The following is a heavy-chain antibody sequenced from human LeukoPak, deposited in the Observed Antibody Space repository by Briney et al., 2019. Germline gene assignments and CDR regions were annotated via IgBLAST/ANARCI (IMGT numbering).Heavy chain of an antibody. CDR1: GGTFSSYA. CDR3: ARWGAVAGTVDY. Sequence: SVKVSCKASGGTFSSYAISWVRQAPGQGLEWMGGIIPIFGTANYAQKFQGRVTITADESTSTAYMELSSLRSEDTAVYYCARWGAVAGTVDYWGQGTLVTVSS. D-gene: IGHD6-19*01. CDR2: IIPIFGTA. J-gene: IGHJ4*02. V-gene: IGHV1-69*13.